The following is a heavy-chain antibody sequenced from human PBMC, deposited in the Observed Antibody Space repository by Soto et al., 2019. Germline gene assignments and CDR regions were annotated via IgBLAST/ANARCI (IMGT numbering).Heavy chain of an antibody. J-gene: IGHJ3*02. V-gene: IGHV3-21*01. D-gene: IGHD3-16*01. CDR2: ISSSSSYI. Sequence: EVQLVESGGGLVKPGGPLRLSCAASGFTFSSYSMNWVRQAPGKGLEWVSSISSSSSYIYYADSVKGRFTISRDNAKNSMYLQMNALRAEDTAVYYCARDYDYVWGGAFDIWGQGTMVTVSS. CDR1: GFTFSSYS. CDR3: ARDYDYVWGGAFDI.